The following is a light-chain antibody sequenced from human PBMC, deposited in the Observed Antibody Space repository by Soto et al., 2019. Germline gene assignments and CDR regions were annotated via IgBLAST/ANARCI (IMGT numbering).Light chain of an antibody. V-gene: IGKV3-20*01. CDR2: GAS. Sequence: EIVLTQSPGTLSLSPGERATLSCRASQSVSSSYLAWYQQKPGQAPRLLIYGASSRATGIPDRFSGSGSGTDFTLTISRLEPEDFAVYYCQQYGRSPSTFGGGTKVDI. J-gene: IGKJ4*01. CDR1: QSVSSSY. CDR3: QQYGRSPST.